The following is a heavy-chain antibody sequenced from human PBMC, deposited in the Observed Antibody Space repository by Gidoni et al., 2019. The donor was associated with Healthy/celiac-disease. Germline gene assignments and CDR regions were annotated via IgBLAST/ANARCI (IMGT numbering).Heavy chain of an antibody. Sequence: QVQLVESGGGGDKPGGALRPARAAAGSNVSDSYMSRIRQGPGKGLAFVSYLVRSRSSTPCAGSVKGRFTISRANAKPSLYLQLHSLRAEDTAVYYCATLMVRGVITPYYFDYWGQGTLVTFSS. J-gene: IGHJ4*02. CDR3: ATLMVRGVITPYYFDY. V-gene: IGHV3-11*06. CDR1: GSNVSDSY. D-gene: IGHD3-10*01. CDR2: LVRSRSST.